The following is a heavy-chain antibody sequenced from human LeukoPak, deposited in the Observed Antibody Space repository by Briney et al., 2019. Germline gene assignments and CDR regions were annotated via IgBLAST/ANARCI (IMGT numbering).Heavy chain of an antibody. V-gene: IGHV1-69*13. J-gene: IGHJ4*02. D-gene: IGHD3-22*01. CDR1: GGTFSSYA. Sequence: ASVKVSCKASGGTFSSYAISWVRQAPGQGLEWMGGIIPIFGTANYAQKFQGGVTITADESTSTAYMELSSLRSEDTAVYYCARDDYYDSSGHWGQGTLVTVSS. CDR2: IIPIFGTA. CDR3: ARDDYYDSSGH.